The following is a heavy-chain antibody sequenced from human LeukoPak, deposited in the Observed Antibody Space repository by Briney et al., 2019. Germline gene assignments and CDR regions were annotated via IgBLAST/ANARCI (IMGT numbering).Heavy chain of an antibody. D-gene: IGHD2-15*01. V-gene: IGHV3-48*01. CDR1: GFTFSSYS. CDR2: ISSSSSTI. J-gene: IGHJ4*02. Sequence: PGGSLRLSCAASGFTFSSYSMNWVRQAPGKGLEWVSYISSSSSTIYYADSVKGRFTISRDNAKNTLYLQMNSLLAEDTAVYYCARDRGPYCSGGSCYNYWGQGTLVTVSS. CDR3: ARDRGPYCSGGSCYNY.